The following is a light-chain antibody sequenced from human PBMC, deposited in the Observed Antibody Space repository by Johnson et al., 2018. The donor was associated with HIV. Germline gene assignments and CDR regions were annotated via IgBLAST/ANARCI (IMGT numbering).Light chain of an antibody. Sequence: QSVLTQPPSVSAAPGQKVTISCSGSSSNIGNNYVSWYQQLPGRAPKLLIYDNNKRPSGIPDRLSGSKSGTSATLGITGLQTGDEADYYCGTWDSSLCVGFFGTGTKVTVL. J-gene: IGLJ1*01. CDR3: GTWDSSLCVGF. CDR2: DNN. CDR1: SSNIGNNY. V-gene: IGLV1-51*01.